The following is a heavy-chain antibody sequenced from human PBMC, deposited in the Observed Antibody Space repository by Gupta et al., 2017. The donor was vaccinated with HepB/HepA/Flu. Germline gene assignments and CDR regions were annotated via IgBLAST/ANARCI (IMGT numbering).Heavy chain of an antibody. CDR3: AREKGGTYYFDY. Sequence: QVQLVQSGAEVKTPGASVKVSCKASGYTFINYYMHWVRQAPGQGLEWIGLISLSGDNAVYAQKFQGRVAMNRDTSTNTRYMDLRSLRSEDTAIYYCAREKGGTYYFDYWGQGTLVTVSS. CDR2: ISLSGDNA. CDR1: GYTFINYY. V-gene: IGHV1-46*01. D-gene: IGHD1-7*01. J-gene: IGHJ4*02.